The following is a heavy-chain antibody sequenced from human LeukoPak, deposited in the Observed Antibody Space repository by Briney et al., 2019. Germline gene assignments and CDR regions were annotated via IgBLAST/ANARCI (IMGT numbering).Heavy chain of an antibody. V-gene: IGHV3-13*01. CDR1: GFTFSSYD. CDR2: IGVAGDT. J-gene: IGHJ6*02. CDR3: TRDRHGMDV. Sequence: GGSLRLSCAASGFTFSSYDMHWVRHPTGKGLEWVSAIGVAGDTFYAGSVKGRFTISRENTKNASFLQMNSLRAGDTAVYYCTRDRHGMDVWGQGTTVAVSS.